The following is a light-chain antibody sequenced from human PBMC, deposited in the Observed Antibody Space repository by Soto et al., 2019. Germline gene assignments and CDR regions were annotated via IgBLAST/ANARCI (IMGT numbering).Light chain of an antibody. CDR2: EGS. J-gene: IGLJ1*01. CDR1: SSDVGSYNL. V-gene: IGLV2-23*01. CDR3: CSYAGSSLYV. Sequence: QSVLTQPASVSGSPGQSITISCTGTSSDVGSYNLVSWYQQHPGKAPKLMIYEGSKRPSGVSNRFSGSKSGNTASLTISGLQAEDEADYYCCSYAGSSLYVSGTGTKVTV.